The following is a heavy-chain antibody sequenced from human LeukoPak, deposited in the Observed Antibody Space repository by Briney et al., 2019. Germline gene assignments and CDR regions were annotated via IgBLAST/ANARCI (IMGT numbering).Heavy chain of an antibody. CDR3: AKGGEIQLWFENYYYGMDV. D-gene: IGHD5-18*01. Sequence: PGGSLRLSCAASGFTFSSYGMHWVRQAPGKGLEWVAVISYDGSNKYYADSVKGRFTISRDNSKNTLYLQMNSLRAEDTAVYYCAKGGEIQLWFENYYYGMDVWGQGTTVTVSS. J-gene: IGHJ6*02. CDR2: ISYDGSNK. V-gene: IGHV3-30*18. CDR1: GFTFSSYG.